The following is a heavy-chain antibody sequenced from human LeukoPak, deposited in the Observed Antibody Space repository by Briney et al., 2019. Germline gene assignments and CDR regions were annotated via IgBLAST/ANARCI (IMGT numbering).Heavy chain of an antibody. J-gene: IGHJ4*02. CDR3: ARDGGYYYDSSGYSY. V-gene: IGHV4-61*01. Sequence: SETLSLTCTVSGGSISSGSYYWGWIRQPPGKGLEWIGYIYYSGSTNYNPSLKSRVTISVDTSKNQFSLKLSSVTAADTAVYYCARDGGYYYDSSGYSYWGQGTLVTVSS. D-gene: IGHD3-22*01. CDR2: IYYSGST. CDR1: GGSISSGSYY.